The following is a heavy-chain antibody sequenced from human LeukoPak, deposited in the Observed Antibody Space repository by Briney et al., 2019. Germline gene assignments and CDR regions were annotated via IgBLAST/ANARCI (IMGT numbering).Heavy chain of an antibody. CDR1: GFTFSDYY. V-gene: IGHV3-11*04. CDR2: ISSSGSTI. J-gene: IGHJ3*02. CDR3: ARIPYSSSLTDAFDI. D-gene: IGHD6-6*01. Sequence: GGPLRLSCAASGFTFSDYYMSWIRQAPGKGLEWVSYISSSGSTIYYADSVKGRFTISRDNAKNSLYLQMNSLRGEDTAVYYCARIPYSSSLTDAFDIWGQGTMVTVYS.